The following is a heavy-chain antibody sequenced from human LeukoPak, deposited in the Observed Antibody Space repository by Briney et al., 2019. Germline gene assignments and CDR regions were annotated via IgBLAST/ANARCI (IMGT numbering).Heavy chain of an antibody. J-gene: IGHJ4*02. CDR2: IKVDGIEK. V-gene: IGHV3-7*04. Sequence: GGSLRLSCVASGFIFSDYWMSWVRQAPGKGPEWVANIKVDGIEKYYADSVKGRFTISRDNAKNSLYLQMHSLRAEDTAVYYCARDSAGSGWVYWGQGTLVTVSS. CDR1: GFIFSDYW. D-gene: IGHD6-19*01. CDR3: ARDSAGSGWVY.